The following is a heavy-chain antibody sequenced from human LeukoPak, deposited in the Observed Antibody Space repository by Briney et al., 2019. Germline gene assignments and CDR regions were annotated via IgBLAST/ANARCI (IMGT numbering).Heavy chain of an antibody. CDR1: GFTFSNAW. CDR2: IKSKTDGGTT. D-gene: IGHD6-19*01. CDR3: ARGADTGYSSDS. J-gene: IGHJ5*02. V-gene: IGHV3-15*01. Sequence: GGSLRLSCAASGFTFSNAWMSWVRQAPGKGLEWVGRIKSKTDGGTTDYAAPVKGRFTISRDDSKNTLYLQMNSLKTEDTAVYYCARGADTGYSSDSWGQGTLVTVSS.